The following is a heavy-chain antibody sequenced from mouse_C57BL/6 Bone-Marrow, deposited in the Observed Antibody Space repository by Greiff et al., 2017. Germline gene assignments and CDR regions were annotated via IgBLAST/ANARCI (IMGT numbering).Heavy chain of an antibody. Sequence: DVQLVESGGDLVKPGGSLKLSCAASGFTFSSYGMSWVRPTPDKRLEWVATISSGGSYTYYPDSVKGRFTIYRDNDKNTLYLQMSSLKSKDTAMYYCARLTTVVDAMDYWGQGTSVTVSS. CDR1: GFTFSSYG. V-gene: IGHV5-6*01. D-gene: IGHD1-1*01. CDR3: ARLTTVVDAMDY. J-gene: IGHJ4*01. CDR2: ISSGGSYT.